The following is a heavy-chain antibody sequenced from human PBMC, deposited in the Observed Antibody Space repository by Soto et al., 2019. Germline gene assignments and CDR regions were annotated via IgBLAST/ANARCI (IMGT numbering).Heavy chain of an antibody. CDR1: GFTFSSYA. CDR3: ARDFTRGNFQH. J-gene: IGHJ1*01. D-gene: IGHD3-16*01. Sequence: QVQLVESGGGVVQPGRSLRLSCAASGFTFSSYAMHWVRQAPGKGLEWVAVISYDGSNKYYADSVKGRFTISRDNSKNTLYLQMNSLRAEDTAVYYCARDFTRGNFQHWGQGTLVTVSS. CDR2: ISYDGSNK. V-gene: IGHV3-30-3*01.